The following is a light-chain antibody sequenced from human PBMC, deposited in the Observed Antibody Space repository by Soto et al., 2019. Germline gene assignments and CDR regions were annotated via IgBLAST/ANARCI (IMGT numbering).Light chain of an antibody. CDR3: QQASSFPLT. V-gene: IGKV1-12*01. CDR1: QVISSW. Sequence: DIQMTQAPSFVSAFVGDRVTITCRASQVISSWLAWYQQKPGKAPKLLIYAASSLQSVVPSRFSGSESGTDFTLTISSLQPEDSATYYCQQASSFPLTFGGGTKVEIK. CDR2: AAS. J-gene: IGKJ4*01.